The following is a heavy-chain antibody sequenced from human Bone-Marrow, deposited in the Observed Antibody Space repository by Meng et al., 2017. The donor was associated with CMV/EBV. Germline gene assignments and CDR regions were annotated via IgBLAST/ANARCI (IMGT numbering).Heavy chain of an antibody. CDR1: GFTFSDYS. J-gene: IGHJ4*02. D-gene: IGHD3-22*01. Sequence: SGFTFSDYSMSWIRQAPGKGLEWVSYISSSGSTIYYADSVKGRFTISRDNAKNSLYLQMNSLRAEDTAVYYCARGGGYYYRDRYFDYWGQGTLVTVSS. V-gene: IGHV3-11*04. CDR2: ISSSGSTI. CDR3: ARGGGYYYRDRYFDY.